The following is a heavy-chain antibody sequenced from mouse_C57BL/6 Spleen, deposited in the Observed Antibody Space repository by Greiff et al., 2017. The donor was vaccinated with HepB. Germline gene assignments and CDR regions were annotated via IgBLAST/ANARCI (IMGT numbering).Heavy chain of an antibody. J-gene: IGHJ4*01. D-gene: IGHD1-1*01. CDR1: GFTFSDYY. Sequence: DVMLVESGGGLVQPGGSLKLSCAASGFTFSDYYMYWVRQTPEKRLEWVAYISNGGGSTYYPDTVKGRFTISRDNAKNTLYLQMSRLKSEDTAMYYCARITTVDAMDYWGQGTSVTVSS. CDR3: ARITTVDAMDY. V-gene: IGHV5-12*01. CDR2: ISNGGGST.